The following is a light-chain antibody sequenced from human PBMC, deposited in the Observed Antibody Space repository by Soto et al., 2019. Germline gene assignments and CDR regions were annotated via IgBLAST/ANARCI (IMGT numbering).Light chain of an antibody. CDR3: SSFTSINTCV. CDR1: SSDVGGYNY. J-gene: IGLJ3*02. Sequence: QSALTQPASVSGSPGQSITISCTGTSSDVGGYNYVSWYQQHPGKAPKLMIYEVSNRPSGVSNRFSGSKSGNTASLTISGLQADDEADYYCSSFTSINTCVFGGVTKLTVL. V-gene: IGLV2-14*01. CDR2: EVS.